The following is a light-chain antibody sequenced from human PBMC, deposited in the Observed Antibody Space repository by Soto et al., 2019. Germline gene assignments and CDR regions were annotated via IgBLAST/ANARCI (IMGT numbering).Light chain of an antibody. CDR1: QSVSSSY. CDR2: GAS. V-gene: IGKV3-20*01. Sequence: EIVLTQSPGTLSLSPGERATLSCRASQSVSSSYLAWYQQKPGQAPRLLIYGASSRATGIPDRFSGGGSGTDFTLTISRLDPEDFAVYYCQQYGTSPWTFGQGTKVEIK. J-gene: IGKJ1*01. CDR3: QQYGTSPWT.